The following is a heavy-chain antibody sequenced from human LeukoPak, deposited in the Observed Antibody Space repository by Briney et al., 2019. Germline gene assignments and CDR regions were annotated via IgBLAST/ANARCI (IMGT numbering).Heavy chain of an antibody. V-gene: IGHV4-34*01. D-gene: IGHD3-22*01. Sequence: PSETLSLTCAVYGGSFSGYYWSWIRQPPGKGLDWIGEINHSGSSNYNPSFKSRVTISADTSKNQFTLKLSCVTAADTAVYYCARGRLTMIVVVPDRVYMDVCGKGTTVTVSS. J-gene: IGHJ6*03. CDR3: ARGRLTMIVVVPDRVYMDV. CDR2: INHSGSS. CDR1: GGSFSGYY.